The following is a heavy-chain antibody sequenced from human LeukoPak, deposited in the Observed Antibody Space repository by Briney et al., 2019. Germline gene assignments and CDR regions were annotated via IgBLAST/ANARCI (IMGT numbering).Heavy chain of an antibody. CDR3: ARADGYYDSFYF. CDR1: GYTFTGYY. J-gene: IGHJ4*02. V-gene: IGHV1-2*02. CDR2: INPNSGGT. D-gene: IGHD3-22*01. Sequence: ASVKVSCKASGYTFTGYYMHWVRQAPGEGLEWMGWINPNSGGTNYAQKFQGRVTMTRDTSISTAYMALSSLRSDDTAVYYCARADGYYDSFYFWGQGTLVTVSS.